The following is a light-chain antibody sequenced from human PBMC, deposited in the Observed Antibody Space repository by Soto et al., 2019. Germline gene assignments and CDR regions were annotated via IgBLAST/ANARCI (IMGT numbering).Light chain of an antibody. CDR3: AAWDDSLNAVV. CDR1: TSNLGGNT. Sequence: QSVLTQPPSVSGTPGHKVSISCSGSTSNLGGNTFNWYQQLPGTAPKLLIYTNNQRPSGVPDRFSGSKSGNSASLAISDLRSEDEADFYCAAWDDSLNAVVFGGGTKLTVL. CDR2: TNN. V-gene: IGLV1-44*01. J-gene: IGLJ2*01.